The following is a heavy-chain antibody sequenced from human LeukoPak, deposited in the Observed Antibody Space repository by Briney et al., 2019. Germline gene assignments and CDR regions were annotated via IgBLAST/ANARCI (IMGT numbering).Heavy chain of an antibody. J-gene: IGHJ4*02. CDR3: AKDGNIVVVPAAPDY. CDR2: IRYDGSNK. Sequence: XVRQAPXKGLEWVAFIRYDGSNKYYADSVKGRFTISRDNSKNTLYLQMNSLRAEDTAVYYCAKDGNIVVVPAAPDYWGQGTLVTVSS. D-gene: IGHD2-2*01. V-gene: IGHV3-30*02.